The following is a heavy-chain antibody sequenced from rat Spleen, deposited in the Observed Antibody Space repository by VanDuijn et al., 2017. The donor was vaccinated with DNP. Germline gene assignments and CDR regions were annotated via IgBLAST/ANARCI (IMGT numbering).Heavy chain of an antibody. CDR1: GFTFSAYY. J-gene: IGHJ2*01. CDR2: IGSDAYAP. Sequence: EVQLVESGGGLVQPGRSLKLSCAASGFTFSAYYMAWVRQAPTKGLEWVAYIGSDAYAPYYGDSVKGRFTISRDNAKSTLYLQMNSLRSEEMATYYCVRWNSGHFDYWGQGVMVTVSS. V-gene: IGHV5-22*01. CDR3: VRWNSGHFDY. D-gene: IGHD4-3*01.